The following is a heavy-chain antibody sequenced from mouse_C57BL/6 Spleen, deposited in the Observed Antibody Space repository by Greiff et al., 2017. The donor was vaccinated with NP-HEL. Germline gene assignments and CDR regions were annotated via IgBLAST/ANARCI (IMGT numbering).Heavy chain of an antibody. J-gene: IGHJ4*01. CDR2: ISSGSSTI. Sequence: EVQGVESGGGLVKPGGSLKLSCAASGFTFSDYGMHWVRQAPEKGLEWVAYISSGSSTIYYADTVKGRFAISRDNAKNTLCLQMTSLRSEDTAMYYCARHGSSRYYAMDYWGQGTSVTVAS. CDR3: ARHGSSRYYAMDY. V-gene: IGHV5-17*01. D-gene: IGHD1-1*01. CDR1: GFTFSDYG.